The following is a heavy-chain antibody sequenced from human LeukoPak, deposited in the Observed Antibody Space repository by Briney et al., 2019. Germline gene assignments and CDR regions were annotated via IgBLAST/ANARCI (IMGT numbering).Heavy chain of an antibody. CDR2: IYCSGST. D-gene: IGHD5-18*01. J-gene: IGHJ3*02. CDR1: GGSISSGGYY. V-gene: IGHV4-31*03. CDR3: ASPSGTYVDTAMADAFDI. Sequence: SETLSLTCTVSGGSISSGGYYWSWIRQHPGKGLEWIGYIYCSGSTYYNPSLKSRVTISVDTSKNQFSLKLSSVTAADTAVYYCASPSGTYVDTAMADAFDIWGQGTMVTVSS.